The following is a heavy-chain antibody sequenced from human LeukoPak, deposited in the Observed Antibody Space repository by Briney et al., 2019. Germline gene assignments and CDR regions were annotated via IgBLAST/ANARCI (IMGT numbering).Heavy chain of an antibody. V-gene: IGHV3-20*04. CDR1: GFTFDDYG. Sequence: GGSLRLSCAASGFTFDDYGMGWVRQAPGKGLEWVSGINWNGGSTGYADSVKGRFTISRDNAKNSLYLQMNSLRAEDTALYYCARLYYYDSSGLGDYWGQGTLVTVSS. J-gene: IGHJ4*02. D-gene: IGHD3-22*01. CDR2: INWNGGST. CDR3: ARLYYYDSSGLGDY.